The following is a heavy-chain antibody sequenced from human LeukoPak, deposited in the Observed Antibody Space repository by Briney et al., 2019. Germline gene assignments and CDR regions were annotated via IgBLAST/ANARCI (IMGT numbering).Heavy chain of an antibody. CDR2: IFHTGST. V-gene: IGHV4-59*01. Sequence: PSETLSLTCTVSGGSITNYYWSWIRQPPGKGLEWIGYIFHTGSTIYNPSLKSRVTISVDTSKNQFSLKLRSMTAADTAVYYCARDLGPSRGFDYWGQGTLLTVSS. CDR3: ARDLGPSRGFDY. D-gene: IGHD3-10*01. CDR1: GGSITNYY. J-gene: IGHJ4*02.